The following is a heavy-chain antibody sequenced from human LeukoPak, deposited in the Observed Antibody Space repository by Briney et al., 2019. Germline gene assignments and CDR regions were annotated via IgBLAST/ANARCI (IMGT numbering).Heavy chain of an antibody. CDR1: GFTFDDYG. D-gene: IGHD6-13*01. CDR2: INWNGGST. Sequence: GGSLRLSCAASGFTFDDYGMSWVRQAPGKGLEWVSGINWNGGSTGYADSVKGRFTISRDNAKNSLYLQMNSLRAEDTALYYCASEGHIAAAEYCFDYWGQGTLVTVSS. J-gene: IGHJ4*02. V-gene: IGHV3-20*04. CDR3: ASEGHIAAAEYCFDY.